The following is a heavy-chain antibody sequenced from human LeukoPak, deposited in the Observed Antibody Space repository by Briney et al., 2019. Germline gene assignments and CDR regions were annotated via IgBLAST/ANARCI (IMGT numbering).Heavy chain of an antibody. CDR1: GFIFSSYG. V-gene: IGHV3-30*18. Sequence: GGSLRLSCAASGFIFSSYGMHWVRQAPGKGLEWLAVISHDGTHKFYADSVEGRFTISRDNSKNTVHLQMNSLRAEDTAVYYCAKLGVPAAIDYWGQGTLVTVSS. CDR2: ISHDGTHK. D-gene: IGHD2-2*01. CDR3: AKLGVPAAIDY. J-gene: IGHJ4*02.